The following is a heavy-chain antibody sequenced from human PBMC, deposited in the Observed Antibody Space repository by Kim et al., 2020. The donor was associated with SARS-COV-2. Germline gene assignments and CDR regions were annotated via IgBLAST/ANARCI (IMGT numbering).Heavy chain of an antibody. Sequence: VKGRFTISRDNSKNTLYLQMNSLRAEDTAVYYSAKDEKDSSSWYVDYFDYWGQGTLVTVSS. CDR3: AKDEKDSSSWYVDYFDY. D-gene: IGHD6-13*01. V-gene: IGHV3-30*02. J-gene: IGHJ4*02.